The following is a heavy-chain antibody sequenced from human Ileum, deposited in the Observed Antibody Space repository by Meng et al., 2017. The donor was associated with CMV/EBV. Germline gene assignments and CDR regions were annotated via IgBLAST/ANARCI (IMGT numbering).Heavy chain of an antibody. CDR1: GGSFSGYF. Sequence: HVQLQQWGGGLLKPSETLSLTCAVYGGSFSGYFWSWVRQPPGKGLEWIGEINHGGSANYNMSLKSRVTISIDTSKNQFSLNLRSVTAADTAVYYCAPGFRSWIGTYSSWGQGTLVTVSS. CDR3: APGFRSWIGTYSS. D-gene: IGHD1-1*01. J-gene: IGHJ4*02. V-gene: IGHV4-34*02. CDR2: INHGGSA.